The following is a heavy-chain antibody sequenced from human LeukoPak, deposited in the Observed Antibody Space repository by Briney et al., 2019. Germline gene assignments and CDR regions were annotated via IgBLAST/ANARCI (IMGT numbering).Heavy chain of an antibody. J-gene: IGHJ4*02. V-gene: IGHV4-61*02. CDR3: ARDSGSYSGGLDY. CDR2: IYTSGST. Sequence: SETLSLICTVSGGSISSGSYYWSWIRQPAGKGLEWIERIYTSGSTNYNPSLKSRVTISVDTSKNQFSLKLSSVTAADTAVYYCARDSGSYSGGLDYWGQGTLVTVSS. CDR1: GGSISSGSYY. D-gene: IGHD1-26*01.